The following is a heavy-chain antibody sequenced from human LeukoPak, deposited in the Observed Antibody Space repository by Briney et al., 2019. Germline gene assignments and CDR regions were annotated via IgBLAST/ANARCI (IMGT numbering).Heavy chain of an antibody. D-gene: IGHD3-22*01. Sequence: PGRSLRLSCAASRFTFSSYGMHWVRQAPGKGLEWVALISYDGSNKDYADSVKGRFTISRDNSKNTLYLQMNSLRAEDTAVYYCARDQGPPYYDSSGYYLSAFDYWGQGTLVTVSS. J-gene: IGHJ4*02. CDR3: ARDQGPPYYDSSGYYLSAFDY. CDR1: RFTFSSYG. CDR2: ISYDGSNK. V-gene: IGHV3-30-3*01.